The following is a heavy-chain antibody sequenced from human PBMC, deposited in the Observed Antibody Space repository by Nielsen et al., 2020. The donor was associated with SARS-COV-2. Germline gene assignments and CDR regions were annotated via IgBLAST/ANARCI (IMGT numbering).Heavy chain of an antibody. CDR2: IGTGGDT. D-gene: IGHD6-13*01. CDR1: GFTFNNYG. CDR3: ARAGALSSSWYSMDF. J-gene: IGHJ6*02. V-gene: IGHV3-13*01. Sequence: GESLKISCAASGFTFNNYGMRWVRQATGKGLEWVSAIGTGGDTFYPGSVKGRFTISRENAKNSLYLQMNSLRAGDTAVYYCARAGALSSSWYSMDFWGQGTTVTVSS.